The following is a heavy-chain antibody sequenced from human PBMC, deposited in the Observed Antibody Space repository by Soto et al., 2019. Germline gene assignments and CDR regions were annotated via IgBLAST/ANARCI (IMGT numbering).Heavy chain of an antibody. Sequence: QVQLVQSGTEVKKPGASVKLSCKASGYTFTTYYIHWVRQAPGQGLEWMGIINPSGGSTTYAQKFQGRVTMTRDTNTSTVYLELSSRRSEDTAMYYCARGGTFDFWSGYYTPFDYWGQGTLVTVSS. D-gene: IGHD3-3*01. V-gene: IGHV1-46*01. CDR3: ARGGTFDFWSGYYTPFDY. CDR1: GYTFTTYY. CDR2: INPSGGST. J-gene: IGHJ4*02.